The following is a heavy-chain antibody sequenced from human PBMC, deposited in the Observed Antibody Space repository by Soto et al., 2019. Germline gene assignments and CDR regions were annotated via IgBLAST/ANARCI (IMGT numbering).Heavy chain of an antibody. J-gene: IGHJ6*02. V-gene: IGHV3-74*03. Sequence: EVQLVESGGGLVQPGGSLRLSCAASGFTFSNYWMYWVRQAPGKGLVWVSRVNNDGTDTTHADSVKGRFTISRDNDENTLYLQMNSLRAEDTAVYYCARGGLQHDLDVWGQGSRVTVSS. CDR2: VNNDGTDT. CDR3: ARGGLQHDLDV. D-gene: IGHD6-13*01. CDR1: GFTFSNYW.